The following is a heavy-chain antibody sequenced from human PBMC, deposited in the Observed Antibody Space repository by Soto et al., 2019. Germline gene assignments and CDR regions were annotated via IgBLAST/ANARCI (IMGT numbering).Heavy chain of an antibody. CDR2: ISGSGGST. CDR3: ARVSLTFGGVIDY. V-gene: IGHV3-23*01. D-gene: IGHD3-16*01. Sequence: GSLRLSCAASGFTFSDYAMSWVRQAPGKGLEWVSTISGSGGSTYYADSVKGRFTISRDNSKNTLYLQMNSLRAEDTAVYYCARVSLTFGGVIDYWGQGTLVTVSS. CDR1: GFTFSDYA. J-gene: IGHJ4*02.